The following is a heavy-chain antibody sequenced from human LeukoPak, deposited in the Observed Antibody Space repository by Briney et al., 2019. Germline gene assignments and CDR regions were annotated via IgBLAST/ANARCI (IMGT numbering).Heavy chain of an antibody. CDR1: GGTFSSYA. CDR3: ARDGRYYYDSSGYHY. J-gene: IGHJ4*02. V-gene: IGHV1-69*05. D-gene: IGHD3-22*01. Sequence: SVKVSCKASGGTFSSYAISWVRQAPGQGLEWIGRIIPIFGTANYAQKFQGRVTITTDESTSTAYMELSSLRSEDTAVYYCARDGRYYYDSSGYHYWGQGTLVTVSS. CDR2: IIPIFGTA.